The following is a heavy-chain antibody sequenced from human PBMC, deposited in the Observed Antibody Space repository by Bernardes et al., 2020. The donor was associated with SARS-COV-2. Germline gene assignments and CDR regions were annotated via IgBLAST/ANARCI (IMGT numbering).Heavy chain of an antibody. D-gene: IGHD5-18*01. V-gene: IGHV3-30*18. Sequence: GSLRLSFAASGFTFNNFGMHWVRQAPGRGLEWVAVISYEGSKKYYADSLEGRFTISKDNSKNTVYLQMNNLRSEDTAIYYCAKVQAIFWIRPYNSGMDVWGQGTTVTVSS. CDR2: ISYEGSKK. CDR1: GFTFNNFG. J-gene: IGHJ6*02. CDR3: AKVQAIFWIRPYNSGMDV.